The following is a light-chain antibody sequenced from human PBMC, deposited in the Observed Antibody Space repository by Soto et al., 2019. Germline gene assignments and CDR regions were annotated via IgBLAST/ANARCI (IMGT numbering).Light chain of an antibody. CDR3: QQRSNWPPST. CDR2: DAS. J-gene: IGKJ5*01. CDR1: QSVSSY. V-gene: IGKV3-11*01. Sequence: EIVLTQSPATLSFSTGERATLSCRASQSVSSYLAWYQQKPGQAPRLLIYDASNRATGIPARFSGSGSGTDFTLTISSLEPEDFAVYYCQQRSNWPPSTFGQGTRLEIK.